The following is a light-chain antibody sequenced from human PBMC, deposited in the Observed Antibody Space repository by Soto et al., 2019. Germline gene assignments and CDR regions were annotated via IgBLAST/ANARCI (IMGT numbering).Light chain of an antibody. Sequence: DIHLTQSPSTLSASVGDRVTITCRASQSISILLAWYQQKPGKAPNLLIYATSTLETGVSSRFSGSGSGTEFPITISTLQPNESATYYCQHYNDFSWTFGPGSKVEIK. V-gene: IGKV1-5*03. CDR3: QHYNDFSWT. CDR1: QSISIL. CDR2: ATS. J-gene: IGKJ1*01.